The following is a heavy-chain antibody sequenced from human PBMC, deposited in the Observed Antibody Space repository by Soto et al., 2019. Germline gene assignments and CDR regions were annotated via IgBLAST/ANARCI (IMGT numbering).Heavy chain of an antibody. CDR3: ARVASLRYFDLDV. CDR2: IIPILGIA. J-gene: IGHJ6*02. Sequence: GASVKVSCKASGGTFSSYTISWVRQAPGQGLEWMGRIIPILGIANYAQKFQGRVTITADKSTSTAYMELSSLRSEDTAVYYCARVASLRYFDLDVWGQGTTVTVSS. CDR1: GGTFSSYT. V-gene: IGHV1-69*02. D-gene: IGHD3-9*01.